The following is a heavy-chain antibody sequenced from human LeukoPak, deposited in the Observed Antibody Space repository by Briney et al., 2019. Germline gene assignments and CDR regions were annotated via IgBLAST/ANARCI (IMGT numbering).Heavy chain of an antibody. CDR3: ARHSLPGSWFDP. CDR1: GGCISSSSYY. J-gene: IGHJ5*02. Sequence: PSETLSLTCTVSGGCISSSSYYWGWIRQPPGKGLERIGSIYYSGSTYYNPSLKSRVTISVDTSKNQFSLKLSSVTAADTAVYYCARHSLPGSWFDPWGQGTLVTVSS. CDR2: IYYSGST. V-gene: IGHV4-39*01.